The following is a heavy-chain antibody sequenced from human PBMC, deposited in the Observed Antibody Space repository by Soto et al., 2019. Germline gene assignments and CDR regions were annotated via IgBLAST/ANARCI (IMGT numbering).Heavy chain of an antibody. CDR1: GFTFSSYA. CDR3: AKERWAAAGTPTLDY. Sequence: EVQLLESGGGLVQPGGSLRLSCAASGFTFSSYAMSWVRQAPGKGLEWDSAISGGTSSTYYADSVKGRFTISRDNSKNTLYLQMNSLRAEDTAVYYCAKERWAAAGTPTLDYWGQGTLVTVSS. J-gene: IGHJ4*02. CDR2: ISGGTSST. V-gene: IGHV3-23*01. D-gene: IGHD6-13*01.